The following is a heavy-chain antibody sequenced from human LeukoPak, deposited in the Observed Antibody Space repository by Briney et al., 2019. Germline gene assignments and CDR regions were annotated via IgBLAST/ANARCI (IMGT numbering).Heavy chain of an antibody. Sequence: SETLSLTCTVSGGSISSYYWSWIRRPPGKGREGIGDINYSGSTNYNPSLKSRVTISVGTSKNQFSLKLSSVTAAATAVYYCARARLYSGYELAYYYYGMDVWGQGATVTESS. V-gene: IGHV4-59*01. J-gene: IGHJ6*02. D-gene: IGHD5-12*01. CDR1: GGSISSYY. CDR3: ARARLYSGYELAYYYYGMDV. CDR2: INYSGST.